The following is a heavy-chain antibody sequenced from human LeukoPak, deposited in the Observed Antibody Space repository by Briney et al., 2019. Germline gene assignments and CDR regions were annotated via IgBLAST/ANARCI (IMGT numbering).Heavy chain of an antibody. CDR3: ATLVGAKLAFVI. D-gene: IGHD1-26*01. J-gene: IGHJ3*02. Sequence: GGSLRLSCAASGFTFSSYAMHWVRQAPGKGLEWVAVISYDGSNKYYADSVKGRFTISRDNSKNTLYLQMNSLRAEDTAVYYCATLVGAKLAFVIWGQGTMVTVSS. CDR2: ISYDGSNK. V-gene: IGHV3-30-3*01. CDR1: GFTFSSYA.